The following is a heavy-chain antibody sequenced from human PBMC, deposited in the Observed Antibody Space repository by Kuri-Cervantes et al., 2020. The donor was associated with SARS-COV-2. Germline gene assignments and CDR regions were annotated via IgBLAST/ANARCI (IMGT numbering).Heavy chain of an antibody. CDR3: AKDGGPGYGDYVYFDY. J-gene: IGHJ4*02. D-gene: IGHD4-17*01. V-gene: IGHV3-23*01. CDR2: ISGSGRST. Sequence: GESLKISCAASGLTFSSYAMHWVRQAPGKGLEWVSGISGSGRSTYYADSVKGRFTISRDNSKNTLHPQMNSLRAEDTAVYYCAKDGGPGYGDYVYFDYWGQGTLVTVSS. CDR1: GLTFSSYA.